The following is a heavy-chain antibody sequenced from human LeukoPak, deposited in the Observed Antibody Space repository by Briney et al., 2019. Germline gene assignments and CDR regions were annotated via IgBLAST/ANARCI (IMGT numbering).Heavy chain of an antibody. V-gene: IGHV3-64D*06. CDR3: VKASSGYYYEY. D-gene: IGHD3-22*01. CDR1: GFTFSQYA. J-gene: IGHJ4*02. Sequence: PGGSLRLSCSASGFTFSQYAMVWVRQAPGKGLEYVSAIGVNGGSTYYADSVKGRFTISRDNSKDTLYLQMSSLRVEDTAVYYCVKASSGYYYEYWGQGTLVTVSS. CDR2: IGVNGGST.